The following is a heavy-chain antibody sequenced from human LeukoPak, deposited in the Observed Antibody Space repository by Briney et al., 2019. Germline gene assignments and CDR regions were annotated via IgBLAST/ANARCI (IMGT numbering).Heavy chain of an antibody. Sequence: GGSLRLSCAASGFTFSDYYMSWIRQAPGKGLEWVSYISSSGSTIYYADSVKGRFTIPRDNAKNSLYLQMNSLRAEDTAVYYCARHTCSGGSCYVHFDYWGQGTLVTVSS. CDR3: ARHTCSGGSCYVHFDY. J-gene: IGHJ4*02. D-gene: IGHD2-15*01. CDR1: GFTFSDYY. V-gene: IGHV3-11*01. CDR2: ISSSGSTI.